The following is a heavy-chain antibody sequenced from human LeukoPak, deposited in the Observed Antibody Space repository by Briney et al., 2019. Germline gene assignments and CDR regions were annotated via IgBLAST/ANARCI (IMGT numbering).Heavy chain of an antibody. CDR3: AEDRSSQSYYSTFDY. Sequence: PGRSLRLSCAASGFTFDDYAMHWVRQAPGKGLEWVSGISWNSGSIGYADSVKGRFTISRDNAKNSLYLQMNSLRAEDTALYYCAEDRSSQSYYSTFDYWGQGTLVTVSS. CDR1: GFTFDDYA. CDR2: ISWNSGSI. V-gene: IGHV3-9*01. J-gene: IGHJ4*02. D-gene: IGHD1-26*01.